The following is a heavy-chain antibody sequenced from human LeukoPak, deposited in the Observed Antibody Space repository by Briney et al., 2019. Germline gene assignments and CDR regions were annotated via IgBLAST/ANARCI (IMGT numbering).Heavy chain of an antibody. CDR1: AGSISSSYS. CDR3: ARHAGSGVVDP. J-gene: IGHJ5*02. D-gene: IGHD2-15*01. V-gene: IGHV4-39*01. CDR2: IYYSGST. Sequence: SETLSLTCTVSAGSISSSYSWGWIRQPPGKGREWIGNIYYSGSTYYNSSLKSRVTISVDTSKNQLSLKLSSVTAADTAVYYCARHAGSGVVDPWGQGTLVTVSS.